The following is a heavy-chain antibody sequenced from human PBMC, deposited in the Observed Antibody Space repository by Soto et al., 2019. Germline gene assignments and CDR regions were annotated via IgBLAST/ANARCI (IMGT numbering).Heavy chain of an antibody. D-gene: IGHD2-2*01. V-gene: IGHV1-46*01. J-gene: IGHJ6*02. CDR2: INPSGGSI. Sequence: ASVKVSCKASGYTFTNYYMHWVRQAPGQGLEWMGIINPSGGSITYAQKFQGRVTVTRDTSTSTVSMELSSLRSDDTAVYYCAIAAILDYHYAMDVWGQGTTVTVSS. CDR3: AIAAILDYHYAMDV. CDR1: GYTFTNYY.